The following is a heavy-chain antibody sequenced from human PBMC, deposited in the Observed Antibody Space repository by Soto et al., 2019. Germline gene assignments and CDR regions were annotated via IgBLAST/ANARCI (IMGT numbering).Heavy chain of an antibody. CDR2: INPNSGGT. V-gene: IGHV1-2*04. Sequence: ASVKVSCKASGYTFTGYYMHWVRQAPGQGLEWMGWINPNSGGTNYAQKFQGWVTMTRDTSISTAYMELSRLRSDDTAVYYCAREGVYSGSYSGLDYWGQGTLVTVSS. CDR3: AREGVYSGSYSGLDY. CDR1: GYTFTGYY. J-gene: IGHJ4*02. D-gene: IGHD1-26*01.